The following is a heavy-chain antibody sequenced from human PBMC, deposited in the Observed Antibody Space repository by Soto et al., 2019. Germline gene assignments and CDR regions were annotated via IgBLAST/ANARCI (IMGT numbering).Heavy chain of an antibody. CDR3: VGGNIVVVPAAGKNYYYYYGMDV. D-gene: IGHD2-2*01. CDR1: GFTFSSYS. V-gene: IGHV3-48*02. Sequence: PGGSLRLSCAASGFTFSSYSMNWVRQAPGKGLEWVSYISSSSSTIYYADSVKGRFTISRDNAKDSLYLQMNSLRDEDTAVYYCVGGNIVVVPAAGKNYYYYYGMDVWGQGTTVTVSS. CDR2: ISSSSSTI. J-gene: IGHJ6*02.